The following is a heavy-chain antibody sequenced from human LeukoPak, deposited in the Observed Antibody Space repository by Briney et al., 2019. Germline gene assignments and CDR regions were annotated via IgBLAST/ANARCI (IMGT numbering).Heavy chain of an antibody. CDR3: TTYYDSGPSKD. CDR1: GFTFSSYL. J-gene: IGHJ4*02. V-gene: IGHV3-7*05. Sequence: PGGSLRLSCAASGFTFSSYLMTWVGQAPGKGLEWVANIKKDGSDQYYGDSVKGRFTISRDNTKNSLFLQMNSLRAEDTAMYYCTTYYDSGPSKDWGQGTLVTVSS. D-gene: IGHD3-22*01. CDR2: IKKDGSDQ.